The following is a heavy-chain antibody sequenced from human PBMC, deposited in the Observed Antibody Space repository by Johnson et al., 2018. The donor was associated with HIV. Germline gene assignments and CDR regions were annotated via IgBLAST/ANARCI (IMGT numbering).Heavy chain of an antibody. CDR1: GFTFSSYP. J-gene: IGHJ3*02. CDR2: ISYDGSNK. Sequence: QVQLVESGGGVVQPGRSLRLSCAASGFTFSSYPMHWVRQAPGKGLEWVAFISYDGSNKYYADSVKGRFTISRDNSKNTLYLQMNSLRAEDTAVYYCARVTMIVVVMQAFDIWGQGTMVTVSS. V-gene: IGHV3-30-3*01. CDR3: ARVTMIVVVMQAFDI. D-gene: IGHD3-22*01.